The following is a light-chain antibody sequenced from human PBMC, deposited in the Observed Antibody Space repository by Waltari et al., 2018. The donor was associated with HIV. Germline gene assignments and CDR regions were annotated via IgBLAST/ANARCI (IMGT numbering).Light chain of an antibody. J-gene: IGLJ2*01. Sequence: QSVLTQPPSVSAAPGQEVTISCSGSSSNIGNRFVSWYQNVPGAAPKLLIYDNNPRPSGIPDRCSGYKSGTSANLVITGLQTGDEADYFCSAWDVSLGAGVFGGGTKLTVL. CDR2: DNN. CDR3: SAWDVSLGAGV. CDR1: SSNIGNRF. V-gene: IGLV1-51*01.